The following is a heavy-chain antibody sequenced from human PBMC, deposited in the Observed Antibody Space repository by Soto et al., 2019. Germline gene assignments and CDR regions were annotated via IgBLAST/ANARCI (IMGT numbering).Heavy chain of an antibody. CDR2: IVVVSGST. D-gene: IGHD1-26*01. CDR3: SADHPHMAMGWPV. J-gene: IGHJ6*02. CDR1: GFDFGSFG. Sequence: ASVKVSCKASGFDFGSFGIQFLRQTRGRGLEWIGWIVVVSGSTNYARQFQGRVAISRDMSSSTAYLDLYDLKSDDTAVYFCSADHPHMAMGWPVWGQGTTVTVSS. V-gene: IGHV1-58*02.